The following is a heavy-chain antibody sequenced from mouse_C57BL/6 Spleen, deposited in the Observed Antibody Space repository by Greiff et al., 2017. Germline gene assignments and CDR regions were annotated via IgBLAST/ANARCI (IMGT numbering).Heavy chain of an antibody. D-gene: IGHD1-1*01. V-gene: IGHV14-2*01. Sequence: EVQLQQSGAELVKPGASVKLSCTASGFNITVYYMHWVQQRTEEGLVWIVRIDPVDGETKYATKIQGKATITPDTPSNTPYLQLSGLTSEDTAVYYCARWAVVATDWYFDVWGTGTTVTVSS. CDR1: GFNITVYY. CDR2: IDPVDGET. CDR3: ARWAVVATDWYFDV. J-gene: IGHJ1*03.